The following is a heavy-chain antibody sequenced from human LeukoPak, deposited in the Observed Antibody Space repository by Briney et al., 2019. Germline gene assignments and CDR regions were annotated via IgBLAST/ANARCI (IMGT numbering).Heavy chain of an antibody. D-gene: IGHD6-13*01. CDR1: GFTVSSSY. CDR2: IYSADNT. J-gene: IGHJ4*02. CDR3: ARGSWSAADTNIDY. Sequence: PGGSLRPSCAASGFTVSSSYMSWVRQAPGKGLEWVSLIYSADNTHYADSVKGRFSISRDNSKNTLYLQMNTLRVEDTAVYYCARGSWSAADTNIDYWGQGTLVTVSS. V-gene: IGHV3-53*01.